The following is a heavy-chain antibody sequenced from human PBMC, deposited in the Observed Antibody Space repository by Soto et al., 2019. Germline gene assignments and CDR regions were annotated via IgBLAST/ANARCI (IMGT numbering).Heavy chain of an antibody. Sequence: PGESLKISCKGSGYSCTSYWIGWVRQMPGKGLEWMGIIYPGDSDTRYSPSFQGQVTISADKSISTAYLQWSSLKASDTAMYYCARRYCSSTSCYVGMDVWGQGTTVTVSS. V-gene: IGHV5-51*01. CDR1: GYSCTSYW. CDR2: IYPGDSDT. CDR3: ARRYCSSTSCYVGMDV. D-gene: IGHD2-2*01. J-gene: IGHJ6*02.